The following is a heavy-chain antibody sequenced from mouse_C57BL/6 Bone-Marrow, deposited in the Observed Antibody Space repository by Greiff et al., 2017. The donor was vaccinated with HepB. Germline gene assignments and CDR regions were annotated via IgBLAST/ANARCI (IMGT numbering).Heavy chain of an antibody. J-gene: IGHJ4*01. CDR1: GYAFSSSW. CDR2: IYPGDGDT. Sequence: QVQLQQSGPELVKPGASVKISCKASGYAFSSSWMNWVKQRPGKGLEWIGRIYPGDGDTNYNGKFKGKATLTADKSSSTAYMQLSSLTSEDSAVYFCGASDGVYAMDYWGQGTSVTVSS. D-gene: IGHD6-1*01. V-gene: IGHV1-82*01. CDR3: GASDGVYAMDY.